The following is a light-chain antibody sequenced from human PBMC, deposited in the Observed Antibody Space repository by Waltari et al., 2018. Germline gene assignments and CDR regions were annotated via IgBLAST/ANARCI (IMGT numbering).Light chain of an antibody. Sequence: EIVLTQSPGTLSLSPGERATLSCRASQSVSSSYLAWYQQNPGQATRLLIYGASSRATGIPDRFSGSGSGTDFTLTISRLEPEDFAVYYCQQYGSSSSWTFGQGTKVEIK. CDR3: QQYGSSSSWT. CDR1: QSVSSSY. V-gene: IGKV3-20*01. J-gene: IGKJ1*01. CDR2: GAS.